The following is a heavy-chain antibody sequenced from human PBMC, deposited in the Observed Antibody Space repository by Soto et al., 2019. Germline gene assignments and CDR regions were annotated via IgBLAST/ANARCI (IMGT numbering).Heavy chain of an antibody. Sequence: ASVKVSCKASGYTFSSYAMHWVRQAPGQRLEWMGWISAYNGNTNYAQKLQGRVTMTTDTSTSTAYMELRSLRSDDTAVYYCARVSVSWFDPWGQGTLVTVSS. J-gene: IGHJ5*02. D-gene: IGHD3-10*01. CDR3: ARVSVSWFDP. CDR1: GYTFSSYA. CDR2: ISAYNGNT. V-gene: IGHV1-18*01.